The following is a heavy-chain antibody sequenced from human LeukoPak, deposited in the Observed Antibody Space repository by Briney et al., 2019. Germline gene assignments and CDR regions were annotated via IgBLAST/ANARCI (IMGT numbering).Heavy chain of an antibody. CDR2: INPNSGGT. CDR1: GYTFTGYY. CDR3: ARALSTVATWLYL. Sequence: ASVKVSCKASGYTFTGYYMHWVRQAPGQGLEWKGWINPNSGGTNYAQKFQGRVTMTRDTSISTAYMELSRLRSDDTAVYYCARALSTVATWLYLWGRGTLVTVSS. D-gene: IGHD4-17*01. J-gene: IGHJ2*01. V-gene: IGHV1-2*02.